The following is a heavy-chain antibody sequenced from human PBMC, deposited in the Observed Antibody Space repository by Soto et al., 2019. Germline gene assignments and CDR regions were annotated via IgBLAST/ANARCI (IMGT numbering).Heavy chain of an antibody. J-gene: IGHJ4*02. CDR1: GYTFTSYY. CDR3: ARGTCSSTSCLTNFDY. CDR2: INPSGGST. V-gene: IGHV1-46*03. D-gene: IGHD2-2*01. Sequence: GASVKVSCKASGYTFTSYYMHWVRQAPGQGLEWMGIINPSGGSTSYAQKFQGRVTMTRDTSTSTVYMELSSLRSEDTAVYYCARGTCSSTSCLTNFDYWGQGTLVTVSS.